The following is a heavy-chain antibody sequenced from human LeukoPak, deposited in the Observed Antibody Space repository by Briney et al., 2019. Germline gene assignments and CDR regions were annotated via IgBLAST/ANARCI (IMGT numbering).Heavy chain of an antibody. CDR1: GGTFSSYA. Sequence: ASVKVSCKASGGTFSSYAISWVRQAPGQGLEWMGGIIPIFGTANYAQKFQGRVTVTADKSTSTAYMELSSLRSEDTAVYYCARDGLRRPPTPYCGGDCPLDYWGQGTLVSVSS. J-gene: IGHJ4*02. CDR3: ARDGLRRPPTPYCGGDCPLDY. D-gene: IGHD2-21*02. CDR2: IIPIFGTA. V-gene: IGHV1-69*06.